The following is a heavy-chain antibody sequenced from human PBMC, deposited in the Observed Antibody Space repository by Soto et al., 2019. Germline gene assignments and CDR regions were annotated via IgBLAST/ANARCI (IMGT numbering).Heavy chain of an antibody. CDR3: ARDNHYHDSGGSLSY. D-gene: IGHD3-22*01. Sequence: SETLSLTCTVSGGSISSGGYYRTWNRQHPGKGLEWLGYISYSGSTSYNPSLESRVAISVDTSKNQFSLKLTSVTAADTAVYYCARDNHYHDSGGSLSYWGQGTLVTVSS. J-gene: IGHJ4*02. CDR1: GGSISSGGYY. V-gene: IGHV4-31*03. CDR2: ISYSGST.